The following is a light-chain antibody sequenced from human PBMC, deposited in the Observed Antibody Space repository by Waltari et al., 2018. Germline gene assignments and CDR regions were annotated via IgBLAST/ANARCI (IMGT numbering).Light chain of an antibody. CDR1: QSVSDSY. J-gene: IGKJ1*01. V-gene: IGKV3-20*01. CDR3: QQYGSAPWT. CDR2: GAS. Sequence: EIVFTQSPATLTFSPGDRATLSCRASQSVSDSYLAWYQQKSGQAPRLLIYGASSRATGVPDRFSGSGSGTDFTLTISRLEPEDFAVYSCQQYGSAPWTFGQGTKVEIK.